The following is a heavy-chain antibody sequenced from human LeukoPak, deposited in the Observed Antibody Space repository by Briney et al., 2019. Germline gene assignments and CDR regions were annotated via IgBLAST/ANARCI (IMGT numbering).Heavy chain of an antibody. D-gene: IGHD6-6*01. V-gene: IGHV1-2*02. CDR3: ARASKGVAVRFDY. J-gene: IGHJ4*02. CDR2: INPNSGGT. Sequence: ASVKVSCKASGYTFTGYYMHWVRQAPGQGLEWMGWINPNSGGTNYAQKFRGRVTMTRDTSISTAYMELSRLRSDDTAVYYCARASKGVAVRFDYWGQGTLVTVSS. CDR1: GYTFTGYY.